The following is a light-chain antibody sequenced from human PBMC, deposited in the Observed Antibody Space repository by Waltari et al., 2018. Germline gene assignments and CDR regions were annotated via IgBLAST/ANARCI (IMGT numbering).Light chain of an antibody. CDR3: CSFAGRGFSVI. J-gene: IGLJ2*01. CDR1: SSDVGEYNL. V-gene: IGLV2-23*02. CDR2: EVT. Sequence: QSALTQPAHVPGSPGQSITISCNGISSDVGEYNLCPWYQQHPGEVPKLMIYEVTKRPSGVSDRFSGSKSGNTASLTISGLQAEDEADYFCCSFAGRGFSVIFGGGTKLTVL.